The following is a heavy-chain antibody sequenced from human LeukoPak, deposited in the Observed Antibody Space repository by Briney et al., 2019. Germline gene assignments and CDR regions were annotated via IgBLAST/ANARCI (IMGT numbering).Heavy chain of an antibody. Sequence: PGGSLRLSCAASGFTFSSYWMSWVRQAPGKGLEWVANIKQDGSEKYYVDSVKGRFTISRDNAKNLVYLEMNSLRAEDTAVYYCARVPGEMGATLAYLDYWGQGTLVFVSS. CDR1: GFTFSSYW. V-gene: IGHV3-7*01. D-gene: IGHD1-26*01. CDR3: ARVPGEMGATLAYLDY. J-gene: IGHJ4*02. CDR2: IKQDGSEK.